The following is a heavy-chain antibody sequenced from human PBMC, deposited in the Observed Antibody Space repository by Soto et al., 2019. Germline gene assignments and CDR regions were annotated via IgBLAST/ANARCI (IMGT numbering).Heavy chain of an antibody. J-gene: IGHJ4*02. D-gene: IGHD3-3*01. Sequence: GGSLRLSCIVSGFSFAGYALAWVRQAPGKGLEWVAAVSGGGASTYYADFVKGRFCISRDKSGNMIYLQMNSLTAGDTAVYYCAKTKSFNGYYTGFDSWGQGTRVTVSS. V-gene: IGHV3-23*01. CDR3: AKTKSFNGYYTGFDS. CDR2: VSGGGAST. CDR1: GFSFAGYA.